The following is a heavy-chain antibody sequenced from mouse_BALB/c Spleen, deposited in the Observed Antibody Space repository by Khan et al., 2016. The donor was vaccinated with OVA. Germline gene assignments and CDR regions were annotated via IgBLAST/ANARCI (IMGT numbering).Heavy chain of an antibody. V-gene: IGHV3-2*02. Sequence: DVQLQESGPGLVKPSQSLSLTCTVTGYSITSDYAWTWIRQFPGTKLEWMGFISYSGNTKYNPSLKSRFSITRDTSKNQFFLQLKSVTTEDTATYYCARVYGGDFDYWGQGTSLTVSS. CDR1: GYSITSDYA. CDR3: ARVYGGDFDY. CDR2: ISYSGNT. D-gene: IGHD1-1*01. J-gene: IGHJ2*02.